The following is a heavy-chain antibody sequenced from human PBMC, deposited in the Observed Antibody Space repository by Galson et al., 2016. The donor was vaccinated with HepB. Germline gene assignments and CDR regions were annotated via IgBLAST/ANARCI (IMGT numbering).Heavy chain of an antibody. CDR3: ATGVTPDF. CDR1: GFTFDNYG. J-gene: IGHJ4*02. D-gene: IGHD2-21*02. Sequence: SLRLSCAASGFTFDNYGMHWVRQSPGKGLEWLALISYDGDRQFYADSVKGRFIISRDNSKNSLFLQMNSLRAEDTAVYYCATGVTPDFWGRGALVTVSS. CDR2: ISYDGDRQ. V-gene: IGHV3-30*03.